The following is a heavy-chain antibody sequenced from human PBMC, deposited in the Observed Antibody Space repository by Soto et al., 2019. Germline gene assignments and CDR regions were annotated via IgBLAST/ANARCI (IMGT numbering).Heavy chain of an antibody. J-gene: IGHJ4*02. CDR1: GDSVSSNSAA. Sequence: PSQTLSLTCAISGDSVSSNSAAWNWIRQSPSRGLEWLGRTYYRSKWHNDYAVSVKSRITINPDTSKNQFSLQLNSCSREDTAVYFCARDSPGYGDYIVFDYWGQGTLVTVSS. CDR3: ARDSPGYGDYIVFDY. CDR2: TYYRSKWHN. D-gene: IGHD4-17*01. V-gene: IGHV6-1*01.